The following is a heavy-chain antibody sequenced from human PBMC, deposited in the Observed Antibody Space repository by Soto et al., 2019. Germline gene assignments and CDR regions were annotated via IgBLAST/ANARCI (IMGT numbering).Heavy chain of an antibody. CDR2: ISGSGGST. J-gene: IGHJ4*02. Sequence: EVQLLESGGGLVQPGGSLRLSCAASGFTFSSYAMSWVRQAPGKGLEWVSAISGSGGSTYYADSVKGRFTISRDNSKNTLYLQMNSVRAEDTAVYYCAKDLHYDFWSGHSTFDYWGQGTLVTVSS. CDR3: AKDLHYDFWSGHSTFDY. D-gene: IGHD3-3*01. CDR1: GFTFSSYA. V-gene: IGHV3-23*01.